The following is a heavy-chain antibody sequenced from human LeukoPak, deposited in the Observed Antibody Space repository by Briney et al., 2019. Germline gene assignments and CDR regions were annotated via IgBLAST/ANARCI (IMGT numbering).Heavy chain of an antibody. J-gene: IGHJ6*03. CDR2: ISGRGGST. CDR1: GFTFSSYA. V-gene: IGHV3-23*01. CDR3: AKYSLLGLAAIRYYYYYMDV. D-gene: IGHD2-2*01. Sequence: GGSLRLSCAASGFTFSSYAMSWVRQAPGKGLEWVSAISGRGGSTYYADSVKGRFTISRDNSKNTLYLQMNSLRAEDTAVYYCAKYSLLGLAAIRYYYYYMDVWGKGTTVTVSS.